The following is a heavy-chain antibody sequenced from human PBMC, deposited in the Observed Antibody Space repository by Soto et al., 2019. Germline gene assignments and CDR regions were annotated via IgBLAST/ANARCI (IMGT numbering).Heavy chain of an antibody. D-gene: IGHD6-13*01. CDR1: GFSFGGYW. V-gene: IGHV3-7*03. Sequence: GGSLRLSCATSGFSFGGYWMSWLRQAPGKGLEWVANIKQDGSEIHYVDSVKGRFTISRDTAKNSLYLHLNSLRAEDSAVYYWARAEAAARYYGMDVWGQGTTVTGSS. CDR2: IKQDGSEI. J-gene: IGHJ6*02. CDR3: ARAEAAARYYGMDV.